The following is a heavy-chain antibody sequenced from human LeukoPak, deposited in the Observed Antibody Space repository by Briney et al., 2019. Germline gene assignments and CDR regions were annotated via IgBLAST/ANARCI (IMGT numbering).Heavy chain of an antibody. Sequence: PGGSLRLSCAASGFTFSSYAMHWVRQAPGQGLEWLAAISYDGSNKYYADSVKGRFTISRDTSKNTLYLQMNSLRAEDTAVCYCARDGSGDYVGDYWGQGTLVTVSS. CDR2: ISYDGSNK. J-gene: IGHJ4*02. D-gene: IGHD4-17*01. CDR1: GFTFSSYA. V-gene: IGHV3-30-3*01. CDR3: ARDGSGDYVGDY.